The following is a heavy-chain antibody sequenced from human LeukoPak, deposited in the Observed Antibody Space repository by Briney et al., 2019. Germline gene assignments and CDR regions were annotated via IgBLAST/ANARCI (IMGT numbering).Heavy chain of an antibody. CDR3: AKSPGSSAVGGSFDY. J-gene: IGHJ4*02. CDR1: GFTFSSYA. D-gene: IGHD6-6*01. CDR2: ISGSGGST. Sequence: HPGGSLRLSCAASGFTFSSYAMGWVRQAPGKGLEWVSAISGSGGSTYYADSVKGRFTISRDNSKNTLYLQMNSLRAEDTAVYYCAKSPGSSAVGGSFDYWGQGTLVTVSS. V-gene: IGHV3-23*01.